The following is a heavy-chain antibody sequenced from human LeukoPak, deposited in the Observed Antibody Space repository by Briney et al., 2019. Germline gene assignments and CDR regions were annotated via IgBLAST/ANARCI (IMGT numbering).Heavy chain of an antibody. CDR3: AKDPTHYRVWDYYETIGLSY. J-gene: IGHJ4*02. Sequence: GGSLRLSCAASGFTLSSYSMNWVRQAPGKGLEWVSSISRSSAYIYYADSVKGRFTISRDNAKNTLNLQMNSLRAEDTAVYYCAKDPTHYRVWDYYETIGLSYWGQGTLVTVSS. CDR2: ISRSSAYI. D-gene: IGHD3-22*01. CDR1: GFTLSSYS. V-gene: IGHV3-21*01.